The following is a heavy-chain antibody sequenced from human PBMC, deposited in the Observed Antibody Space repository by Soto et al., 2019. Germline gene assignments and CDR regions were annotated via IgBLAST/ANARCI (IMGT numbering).Heavy chain of an antibody. V-gene: IGHV3-30-3*01. CDR1: GFTFSSYA. CDR2: ISYDGSNK. D-gene: IGHD1-26*01. Sequence: QVQLVESGGGVVQPGRSLRLSCAASGFTFSSYAMHWVRQAPGKGLEWVAVISYDGSNKYYADSVKGRFTISRDNSKNTLYLQMSSLRAEDTAVYYCARGSNVLEATVFDYWGQGTLVTVSS. CDR3: ARGSNVLEATVFDY. J-gene: IGHJ4*02.